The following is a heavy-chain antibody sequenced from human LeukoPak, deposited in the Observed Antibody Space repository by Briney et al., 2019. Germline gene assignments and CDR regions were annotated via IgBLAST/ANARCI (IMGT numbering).Heavy chain of an antibody. CDR2: INPNSGGT. J-gene: IGHJ4*02. D-gene: IGHD6-13*01. Sequence: ASVKVSCKTSGYTFTTYYIHWVRQAPGQGLEWMGWINPNSGGTNYAQKFQGRVTMTRDTSISTAYMELSRLRSDDTAVYYCARVPSSHSYFDYWGQGTLVTVSS. V-gene: IGHV1-2*02. CDR3: ARVPSSHSYFDY. CDR1: GYTFTTYY.